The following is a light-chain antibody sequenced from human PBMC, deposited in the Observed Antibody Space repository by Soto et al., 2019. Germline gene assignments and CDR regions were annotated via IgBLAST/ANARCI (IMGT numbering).Light chain of an antibody. J-gene: IGKJ1*01. V-gene: IGKV1-39*01. Sequence: DIQMTQSPSSLSASVGDRVTITCRASQSISSYLNWYQQKPGKAPKLLIYAASSLQSGVPSRFSGSGSGTDFTLTISSLQPEDFATYYCQQCYSTPRTFDQGTKVEIK. CDR1: QSISSY. CDR2: AAS. CDR3: QQCYSTPRT.